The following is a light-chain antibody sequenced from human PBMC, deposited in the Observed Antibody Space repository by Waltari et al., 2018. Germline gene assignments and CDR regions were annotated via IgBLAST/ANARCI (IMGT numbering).Light chain of an antibody. V-gene: IGKV1-8*01. CDR3: QQYYSYPLT. J-gene: IGKJ4*01. CDR2: AAS. Sequence: AIRMTQSPSSLSASTGDRVTITCRASQGISSYLAWYQQKPGKAPNLLLYAASTLQSGVASRFSGSGSGTDFTLTISCLQSEDFATYYCQQYYSYPLTFGGGTKVEIK. CDR1: QGISSY.